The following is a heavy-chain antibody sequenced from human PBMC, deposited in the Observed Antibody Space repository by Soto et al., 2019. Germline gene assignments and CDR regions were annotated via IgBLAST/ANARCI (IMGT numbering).Heavy chain of an antibody. CDR2: IDPKSGDT. V-gene: IGHV1-2*02. Sequence: XSVKVACXAXEXXFTGHYLHWGRQAPGQGLEWMGWIDPKSGDTKYAPKFRDRVTMTSDKSTSTAYMELSSLRSEDTAVYYCEREPPPGIAAAGTGESWGQGTLVTVSS. CDR3: EREPPPGIAAAGTGES. CDR1: EXXFTGHY. D-gene: IGHD6-13*01. J-gene: IGHJ5*02.